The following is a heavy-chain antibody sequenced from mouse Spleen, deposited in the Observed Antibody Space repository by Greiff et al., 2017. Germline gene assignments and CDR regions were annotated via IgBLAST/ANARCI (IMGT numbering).Heavy chain of an antibody. CDR2: ISYDGSN. V-gene: IGHV3-6*01. Sequence: ESGPGLVKPSQSLSLTCSVTGYSITSGYYWNWIRQFPGNKLEWMGYISYDGSNNYNPSLKNRISITRDTSKNQFFLKLNSVTTEDTATYYCARDQGLRLPYWYFDVWGAGTTVTVSS. CDR3: ARDQGLRLPYWYFDV. CDR1: GYSITSGYY. D-gene: IGHD1-2*01. J-gene: IGHJ1*01.